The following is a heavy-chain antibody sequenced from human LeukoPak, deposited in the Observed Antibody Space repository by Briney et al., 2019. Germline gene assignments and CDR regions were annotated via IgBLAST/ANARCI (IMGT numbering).Heavy chain of an antibody. Sequence: GRSLRLSCAASGFTFSSYAMHWVRQAPGKGLEWVAVISYDGSNKYYADSVKGRFTISGDNSKNTLYLQMNSLRAEDTAVYYCARASKVATEFDYWGQGTLVTVSS. CDR1: GFTFSSYA. V-gene: IGHV3-30*04. CDR2: ISYDGSNK. J-gene: IGHJ4*02. D-gene: IGHD5-12*01. CDR3: ARASKVATEFDY.